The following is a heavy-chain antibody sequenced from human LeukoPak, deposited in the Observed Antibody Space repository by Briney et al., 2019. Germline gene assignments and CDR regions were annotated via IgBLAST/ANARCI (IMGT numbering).Heavy chain of an antibody. J-gene: IGHJ4*02. Sequence: KPSETLSLTCGVSGGSVSSTNWWTWIRQPPGKGLEWIGEVHLDGRTNFNPSLKSRLTMSVDLSENHVSPKLTSVTAADTAVYYCAREGGFCRPLDYSGQGTLVTVSS. D-gene: IGHD6-25*01. CDR2: VHLDGRT. CDR3: AREGGFCRPLDY. CDR1: GGSVSSTNW. V-gene: IGHV4-4*02.